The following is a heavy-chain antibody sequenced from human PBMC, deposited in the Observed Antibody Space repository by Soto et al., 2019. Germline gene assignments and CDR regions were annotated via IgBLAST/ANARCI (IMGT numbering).Heavy chain of an antibody. CDR2: IIPIFGTA. J-gene: IGHJ3*02. CDR1: GGTFSSYA. D-gene: IGHD3-16*01. CDR3: ATDRGGLAFDI. V-gene: IGHV1-69*14. Sequence: QVQLVQSGAEVKKPGSSVKVSCKASGGTFSSYAISWVRQAPGQGLEWLGGIIPIFGTANYEQKFQGRVTITADKSTSTAYMEMSSLRSEDTAVYYCATDRGGLAFDIWGQGTMVTVSS.